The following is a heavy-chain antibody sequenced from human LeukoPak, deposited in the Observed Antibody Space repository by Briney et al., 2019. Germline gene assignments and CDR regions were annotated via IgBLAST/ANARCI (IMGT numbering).Heavy chain of an antibody. Sequence: SETLSFTCTVSGGTISSITYYGGGIRQPPGKGLEWIGSISYSGNTYYNPSLKSRVTVSVDTSKNHFSLKLSSVTAADTAVYYCARQVRPPRYSGYGLCDYWGDRNPVTVS. D-gene: IGHD5-12*01. CDR3: ARQVRPPRYSGYGLCDY. CDR1: GGTISSITYY. J-gene: IGHJ4*01. CDR2: ISYSGNT. V-gene: IGHV4-39*01.